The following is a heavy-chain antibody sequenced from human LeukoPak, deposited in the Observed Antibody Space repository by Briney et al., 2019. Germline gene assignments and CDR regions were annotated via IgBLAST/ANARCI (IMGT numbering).Heavy chain of an antibody. Sequence: GGSLRLSCAASGFTFSNYAMSWVRQAPGKGLEWVSGINWNGGSTGYADPVKGRFTISRDNAKNSLYLQMNSLRAEDTAIYYCARVERGYNLILRKDYYYMDVWGKGTTVTVSS. V-gene: IGHV3-20*04. CDR2: INWNGGST. J-gene: IGHJ6*03. CDR1: GFTFSNYA. D-gene: IGHD5-24*01. CDR3: ARVERGYNLILRKDYYYMDV.